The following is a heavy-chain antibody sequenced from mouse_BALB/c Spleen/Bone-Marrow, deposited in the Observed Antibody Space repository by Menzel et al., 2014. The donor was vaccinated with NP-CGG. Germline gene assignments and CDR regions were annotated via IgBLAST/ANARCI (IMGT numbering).Heavy chain of an antibody. CDR1: GYVFTDYW. D-gene: IGHD1-1*01. CDR2: IFPVNADT. V-gene: IGHV1-80*01. Sequence: QVQLQQSGAELVRPGSSVKISCKASGYVFTDYWMNWLRQRPGQGLEWIGQIFPVNADTNYKANFKDKVTLTADKSSTTAYMQLNSLTSEDSAVHFCARFATGSFAYWGQGTLVTVSA. J-gene: IGHJ3*01. CDR3: ARFATGSFAY.